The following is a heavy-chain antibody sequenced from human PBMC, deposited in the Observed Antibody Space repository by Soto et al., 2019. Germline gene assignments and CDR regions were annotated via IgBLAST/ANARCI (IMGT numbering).Heavy chain of an antibody. D-gene: IGHD3-16*02. J-gene: IGHJ4*02. CDR1: GVSISSYF. CDR2: TYHRGST. V-gene: IGHV4-59*01. CDR3: ARIGRYHGPLDY. Sequence: SETLSLTYSVSGVSISSYFWSWIRQPPGRGLEWIGYTYHRGSTNYSPSVKSRVAISLDAPENQFSLTVSSVTAADTAVYYCARIGRYHGPLDYWGQGTPVTVSS.